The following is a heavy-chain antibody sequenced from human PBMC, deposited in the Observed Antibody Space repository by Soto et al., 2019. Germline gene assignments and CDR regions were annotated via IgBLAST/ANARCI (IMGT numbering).Heavy chain of an antibody. CDR3: VRNIVVVTAIRWFDP. CDR2: MYYSGST. J-gene: IGHJ5*02. D-gene: IGHD2-21*02. V-gene: IGHV4-39*01. Sequence: SETLSLTCAVSGASVSSRSHYWGWVRQPPGKGLEWIGSMYYSGSTYYNPSLKSRVTISVDTSKNQFPLKLSSVTAADTAVYYCVRNIVVVTAIRWFDPWGQGTQVTVSS. CDR1: GASVSSRSHY.